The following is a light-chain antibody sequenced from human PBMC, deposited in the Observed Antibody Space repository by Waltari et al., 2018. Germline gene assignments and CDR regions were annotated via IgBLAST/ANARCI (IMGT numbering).Light chain of an antibody. CDR3: QQYHNWPPVT. J-gene: IGKJ1*01. V-gene: IGKV3-15*01. Sequence: EIVMTQSPATLSVSPGEGATLSCRASQSVSSNLARYQQKPGQAPRLLIYGASTRATGIPARFSGRGSGTEFTLSISSLQSEDFAVYYCQQYHNWPPVTFGQGTKVEIK. CDR1: QSVSSN. CDR2: GAS.